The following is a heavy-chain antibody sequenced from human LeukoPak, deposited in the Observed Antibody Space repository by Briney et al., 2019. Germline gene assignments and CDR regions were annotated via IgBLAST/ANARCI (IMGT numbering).Heavy chain of an antibody. J-gene: IGHJ4*02. D-gene: IGHD3-10*01. Sequence: PTQTLSLTCTVSGGSISSGDYYWSWIRQPPGKGLEWIGYIYYSGSTYYNPSLKSRVTISVDTSKNQFSLKLSSVTAADTAVYHCAREGVPFGESSYWGQGTLVTVSS. V-gene: IGHV4-30-4*01. CDR3: AREGVPFGESSY. CDR1: GGSISSGDYY. CDR2: IYYSGST.